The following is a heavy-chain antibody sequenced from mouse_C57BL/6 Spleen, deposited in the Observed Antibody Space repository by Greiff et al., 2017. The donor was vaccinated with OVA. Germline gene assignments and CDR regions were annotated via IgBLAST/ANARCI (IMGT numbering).Heavy chain of an antibody. V-gene: IGHV5-6*01. CDR3: ARHEDYYGSRSCFDY. CDR1: GFTFSSYG. J-gene: IGHJ2*01. D-gene: IGHD1-1*01. Sequence: EVQLVESGGDLVKPGGSLKLSCAASGFTFSSYGMSWVRQTPDKRLEWVATISSGGSYTYYPDSVKGRFTISRDNAKNTLYLQMSSLKSEDTAMYYCARHEDYYGSRSCFDYWGQGTTLTVSS. CDR2: ISSGGSYT.